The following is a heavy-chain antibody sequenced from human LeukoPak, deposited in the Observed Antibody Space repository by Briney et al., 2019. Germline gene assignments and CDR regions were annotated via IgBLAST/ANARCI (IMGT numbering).Heavy chain of an antibody. V-gene: IGHV3-21*04. CDR2: ISSSSSYI. J-gene: IGHJ4*02. CDR1: GFTFSSYS. CDR3: ATRKQQQPD. D-gene: IGHD6-13*01. Sequence: GGSLRLSCAASGFTFSSYSMNWVRQAPGKGLEWVSSISSSSSYIYYADSVKGRFAISRDNAKNSLYLQMNSLRAEDTAVYYCATRKQQQPDWGQGTLVTVSS.